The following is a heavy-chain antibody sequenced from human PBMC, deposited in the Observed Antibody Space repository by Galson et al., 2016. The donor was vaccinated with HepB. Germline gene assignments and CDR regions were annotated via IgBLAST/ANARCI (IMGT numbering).Heavy chain of an antibody. V-gene: IGHV1-69*13. CDR1: GGTFTTYA. CDR3: ARPDRVFSSGWYWLDY. Sequence: SVKVSCKASGGTFTTYAVSWVRQAPGQGLEWMGGIIPIFGTENYAQKFQGRVTITEDESTSTAYMELSSLISEDTAVYYCARPDRVFSSGWYWLDYWGQGTLVTVSS. J-gene: IGHJ4*02. CDR2: IIPIFGTE. D-gene: IGHD6-19*01.